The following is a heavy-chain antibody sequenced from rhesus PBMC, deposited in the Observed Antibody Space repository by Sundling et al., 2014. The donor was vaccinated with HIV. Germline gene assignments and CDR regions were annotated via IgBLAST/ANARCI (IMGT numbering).Heavy chain of an antibody. Sequence: QLQLQESGPGLVKPSETLSLTCAVSGDSISSSNWWSWIRQAPGKGLEWIGYFYGSGSSTNYNPSLKSRVTLSVDTSKNQFSLKLISVTAADTAVYYCVRVKSGSFSLRFDYWGQGVLVTVSS. CDR2: FYGSGSST. J-gene: IGHJ4*01. D-gene: IGHD3-16*01. CDR3: VRVKSGSFSLRFDY. CDR1: GDSISSSN. V-gene: IGHV4-169*01.